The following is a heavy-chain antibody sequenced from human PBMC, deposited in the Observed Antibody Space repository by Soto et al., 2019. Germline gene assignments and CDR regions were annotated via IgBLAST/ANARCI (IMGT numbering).Heavy chain of an antibody. J-gene: IGHJ4*02. CDR3: AKHRWDCSSTSCYSLPPEY. V-gene: IGHV3-23*01. CDR2: SSGSRGIT. D-gene: IGHD2-2*01. Sequence: GGSLTLSCAASGFTFSSYAMSCVRQAPGKGLEGVSASSGSRGITYYADSVKGRFTISTFNSKNTLYLQMNSLRAEDTAVYYCAKHRWDCSSTSCYSLPPEYWGQGTMLTVSS. CDR1: GFTFSSYA.